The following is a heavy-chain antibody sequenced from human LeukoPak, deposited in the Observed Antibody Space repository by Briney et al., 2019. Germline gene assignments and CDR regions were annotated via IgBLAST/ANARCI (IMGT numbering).Heavy chain of an antibody. Sequence: SETLSLTCIVSGGSISNYYWSWIRQPPGKGLEWIGEINHSGSTNYNPSLKSRVTISVDTSKNQFSLKLSSVTAADTAVYYCALALRYFDWLSPFDYWGQGTLVTVSS. CDR3: ALALRYFDWLSPFDY. J-gene: IGHJ4*02. D-gene: IGHD3-9*01. CDR2: INHSGST. V-gene: IGHV4-34*01. CDR1: GGSISNYY.